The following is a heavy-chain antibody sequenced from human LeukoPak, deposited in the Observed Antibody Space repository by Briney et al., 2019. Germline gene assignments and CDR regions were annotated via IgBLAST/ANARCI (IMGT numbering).Heavy chain of an antibody. Sequence: GGSLKLSCAASGFSFSSYAMSWVRQAPGKGLEWVASIKEDGSEKYYVDSVKGRFTISRDNAKNSLYLQMNSLRDEDTAVYYCTRVRSNTYGQYFNYYMDVWGKGTTVTVSS. CDR2: IKEDGSEK. D-gene: IGHD5-18*01. V-gene: IGHV3-7*01. J-gene: IGHJ6*03. CDR3: TRVRSNTYGQYFNYYMDV. CDR1: GFSFSSYA.